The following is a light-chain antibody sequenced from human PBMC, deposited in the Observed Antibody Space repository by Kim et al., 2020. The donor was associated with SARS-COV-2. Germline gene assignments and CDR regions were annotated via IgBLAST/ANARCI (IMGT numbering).Light chain of an antibody. CDR3: QQYDNWPPWT. Sequence: EIVMTQSPATLYESPGDRAILSCRASQSVSSNLAWYQQKPGQAPRLLMYGVSTRATGIPARFSGSGSGTEFTLTISSLQSEDVTVYYCQQYDNWPPWTFGQGTKVDIK. CDR2: GVS. CDR1: QSVSSN. V-gene: IGKV3-15*01. J-gene: IGKJ1*01.